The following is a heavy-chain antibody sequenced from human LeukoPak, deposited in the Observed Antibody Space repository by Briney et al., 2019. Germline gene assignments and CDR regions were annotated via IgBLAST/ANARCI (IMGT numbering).Heavy chain of an antibody. CDR3: ASGYSGYDDAFDI. J-gene: IGHJ3*02. D-gene: IGHD5-12*01. V-gene: IGHV4-61*02. CDR2: IYTSGST. Sequence: SQTLSLTCTVSGGSISSGSYYWSWIRQPAGTGLEWIGRIYTSGSTNYNPSLKSRVTISVDTSKNQFSLKLSSVTAADTAVYYCASGYSGYDDAFDIWGQGTMVTVSS. CDR1: GGSISSGSYY.